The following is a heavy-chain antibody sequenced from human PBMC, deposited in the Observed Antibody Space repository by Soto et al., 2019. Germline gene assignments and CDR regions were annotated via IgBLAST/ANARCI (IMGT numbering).Heavy chain of an antibody. D-gene: IGHD1-1*01. CDR3: ARVPRGSGDAFDI. J-gene: IGHJ3*02. CDR2: IYYDGSA. V-gene: IGHV4-39*01. Sequence: SETLSLTCTVSGGSISSSSYYWGRIRQPPGKGLEWIGSIYYDGSAYYNPSLKSRVTISVDRSKNQFSLKLSSVTAADTAVYYCARVPRGSGDAFDIWGQGTMVTVSS. CDR1: GGSISSSSYY.